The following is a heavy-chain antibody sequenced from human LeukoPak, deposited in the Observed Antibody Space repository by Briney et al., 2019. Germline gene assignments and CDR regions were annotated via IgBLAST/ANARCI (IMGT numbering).Heavy chain of an antibody. CDR1: AYTFTNFR. Sequence: ASVKVSCKTSAYTFTNFRIHWVRQAPGHGFEWMGWIGPSNHYTEYAHKLQDRLTLTTDTSTTTAHMELRSLTFDDTAIYFCARDSWYRCGNDCYSVDYWGQGSLVTVSS. CDR3: ARDSWYRCGNDCYSVDY. V-gene: IGHV1-18*01. CDR2: IGPSNHYT. J-gene: IGHJ4*02. D-gene: IGHD2-21*02.